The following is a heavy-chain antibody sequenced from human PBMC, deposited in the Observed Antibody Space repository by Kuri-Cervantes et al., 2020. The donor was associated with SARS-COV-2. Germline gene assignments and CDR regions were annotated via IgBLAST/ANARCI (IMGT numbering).Heavy chain of an antibody. CDR2: IYPADSET. Sequence: GESLKISCQGSGYSFSSYWIGWVRQMPGKGLEWMGIIYPADSETRYSPSFQGQVTISADKSTTTAYLQWSSLKASDTAMYYCARRDFGSGSYYLDYWGQGTLVTVSS. D-gene: IGHD3-10*01. J-gene: IGHJ4*02. CDR1: GYSFSSYW. V-gene: IGHV5-51*01. CDR3: ARRDFGSGSYYLDY.